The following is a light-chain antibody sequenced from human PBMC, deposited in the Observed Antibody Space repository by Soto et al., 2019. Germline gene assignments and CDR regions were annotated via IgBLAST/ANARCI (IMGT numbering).Light chain of an antibody. J-gene: IGLJ1*01. V-gene: IGLV1-40*01. CDR3: QSYDSSLSGSEYV. CDR1: SSNIGAGYD. CDR2: GNS. Sequence: QSVLTQPPSVSGAPGQRVTISCTGRSSNIGAGYDVHWYQQLPGTAPKLLIYGNSNRPSGVPDRFSGSKSGTSASLAITGLQAEDEADYYCQSYDSSLSGSEYVFGTGTKLTVL.